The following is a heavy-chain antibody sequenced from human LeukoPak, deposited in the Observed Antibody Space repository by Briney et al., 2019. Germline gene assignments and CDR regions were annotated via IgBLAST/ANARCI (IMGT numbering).Heavy chain of an antibody. CDR2: LSGSGRLI. Sequence: GASLRLSCEASGFTVSSNYMNWVRQAPGKGLEWVSSLSGSGRLIWYAGSVKGRFTISRDNAANSLFLQMNSLRVEDAAVYYCARDLQTGLAFDAWGQGTVVTVSS. CDR1: GFTVSSNY. D-gene: IGHD7-27*01. CDR3: ARDLQTGLAFDA. V-gene: IGHV3-21*06. J-gene: IGHJ3*01.